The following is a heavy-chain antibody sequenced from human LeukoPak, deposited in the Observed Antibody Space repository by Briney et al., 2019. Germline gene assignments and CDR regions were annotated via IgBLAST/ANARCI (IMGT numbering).Heavy chain of an antibody. Sequence: SETLSLTCAVYGGSFSGYYWSWIRQPPGKGLEWIGEINHSGSTNYNPSLKSRVTISVDTSKNQFSLKLSSVTAADTAVYYCARRSELTPAFDIWGQGTMVTVSS. V-gene: IGHV4-34*01. CDR2: INHSGST. J-gene: IGHJ3*02. CDR1: GGSFSGYY. D-gene: IGHD1-26*01. CDR3: ARRSELTPAFDI.